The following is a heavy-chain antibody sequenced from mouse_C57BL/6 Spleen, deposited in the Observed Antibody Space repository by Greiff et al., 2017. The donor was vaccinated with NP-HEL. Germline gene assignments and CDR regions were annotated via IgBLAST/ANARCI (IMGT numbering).Heavy chain of an antibody. J-gene: IGHJ1*03. Sequence: QVQLKESGPELVKPGASVKISCKASGYSFTSYYIHWVKQRPGQGLEWIGWIYPGSGNTKYNEKFKGKATLTADTSSSTAYMQLSSLTSEDSAVYYCARSENYYGSREDWYFDVWGTGTTVTVSS. CDR2: IYPGSGNT. CDR1: GYSFTSYY. CDR3: ARSENYYGSREDWYFDV. D-gene: IGHD1-1*01. V-gene: IGHV1-66*01.